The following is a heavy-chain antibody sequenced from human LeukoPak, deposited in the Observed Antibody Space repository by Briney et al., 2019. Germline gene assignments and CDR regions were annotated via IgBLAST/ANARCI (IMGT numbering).Heavy chain of an antibody. CDR3: ARGWAGDLWSGYSYYYYYYGMDV. Sequence: GGSLRLSCAASGFTFSSYEMNWVRQAPGKGLEWVSYISSSGSTIYYADSVKGRFTISRDNAKNSLYLQMNSLRAEDTAVYYCARGWAGDLWSGYSYYYYYYGMDVWGQGTTVTVSS. D-gene: IGHD3-3*01. J-gene: IGHJ6*02. CDR2: ISSSGSTI. CDR1: GFTFSSYE. V-gene: IGHV3-48*03.